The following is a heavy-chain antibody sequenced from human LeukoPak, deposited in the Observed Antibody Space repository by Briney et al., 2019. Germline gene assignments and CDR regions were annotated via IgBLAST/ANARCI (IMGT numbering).Heavy chain of an antibody. CDR2: INPNSGGT. J-gene: IGHJ4*02. D-gene: IGHD2-2*01. V-gene: IGHV1-2*02. CDR1: GYTFTGYY. CDR3: ARVPIVVVPAAIDY. Sequence: GASVKVSCKASGYTFTGYYMHWVRQAPGQGLEWMGWINPNSGGTNYAQKFQGRVTMTRDTSTSTAYMELSRLRSDDTAVYYCARVPIVVVPAAIDYWGQGTLVTVSS.